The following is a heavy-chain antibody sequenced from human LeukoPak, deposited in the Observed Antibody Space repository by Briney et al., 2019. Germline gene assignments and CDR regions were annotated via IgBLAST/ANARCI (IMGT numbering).Heavy chain of an antibody. D-gene: IGHD2-2*01. V-gene: IGHV3-21*01. Sequence: GGSVRLSCAASGVTFSSYSMSWVRQAPGKGLEWVSSISDDSNYIYYADSVEGRFTISRDNAKNSLYLQMNSLRAEDTAVYYCANHLACGSTSCPPFDYWGQGTLVTVSS. CDR1: GVTFSSYS. J-gene: IGHJ4*02. CDR3: ANHLACGSTSCPPFDY. CDR2: ISDDSNYI.